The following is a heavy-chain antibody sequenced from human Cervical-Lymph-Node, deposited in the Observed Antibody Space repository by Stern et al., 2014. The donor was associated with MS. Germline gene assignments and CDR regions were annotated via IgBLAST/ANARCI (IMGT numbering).Heavy chain of an antibody. V-gene: IGHV1-18*01. CDR3: ARGWGDPRH. CDR1: GYTFSSFA. CDR2: ITVYNGNT. Sequence: VQLVESGAEVKKPGASVNVSCKASGYTFSSFAITWVRQAPGQGLEWMGTITVYNGNTNYAQRVQDRVTMTTDTSTNPAYMEGRTLRSADTAVYYWARGWGDPRHWGQGTLVTVSS. D-gene: IGHD3-16*01. J-gene: IGHJ4*02.